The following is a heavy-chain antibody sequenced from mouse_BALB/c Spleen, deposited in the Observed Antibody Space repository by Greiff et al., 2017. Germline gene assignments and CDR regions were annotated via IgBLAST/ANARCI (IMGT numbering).Heavy chain of an antibody. CDR1: GFTFSSFG. D-gene: IGHD2-10*02. J-gene: IGHJ4*01. CDR2: ISSGSSTI. Sequence: EVKLMESGGGLVQPGGSRKLSCAASGFTFSSFGMHWVRQAPEKGLEWVAYISSGSSTIYYADTVKGRFTISRDNPKNTLFLQMTSLRSEDTAMYYCAREFGNYAMDYWGQGTSVTVSS. V-gene: IGHV5-17*02. CDR3: AREFGNYAMDY.